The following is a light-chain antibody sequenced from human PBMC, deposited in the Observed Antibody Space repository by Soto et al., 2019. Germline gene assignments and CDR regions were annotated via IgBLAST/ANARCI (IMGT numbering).Light chain of an antibody. Sequence: SALTQPPSASGSPGQSVTISCTGTSSDVGGYNYVSWYQHHPGKAPKLIIYEVDERPSGVPDRLSGSKSGNTASLTVSGLQAEDEADYYCSSYVGSNNFPYVFGTGTKVTV. CDR1: SSDVGGYNY. CDR2: EVD. V-gene: IGLV2-8*01. CDR3: SSYVGSNNFPYV. J-gene: IGLJ1*01.